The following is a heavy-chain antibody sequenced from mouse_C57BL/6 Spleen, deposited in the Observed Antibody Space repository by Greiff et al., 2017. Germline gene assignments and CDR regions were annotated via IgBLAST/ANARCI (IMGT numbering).Heavy chain of an antibody. CDR3: ASPCLGRAWFAY. J-gene: IGHJ3*01. D-gene: IGHD3-1*01. V-gene: IGHV5-17*01. CDR2: ISSGSSTI. CDR1: GFTFSDYG. Sequence: EVQLVESGGGLVKPGGSLKLSCAASGFTFSDYGMHWVRQAPEKGLEWVAYISSGSSTIYYADTVKGRFTISRDNAKNTLFLQMTSLRSEDTAMYYCASPCLGRAWFAYWGQGTLVTVSA.